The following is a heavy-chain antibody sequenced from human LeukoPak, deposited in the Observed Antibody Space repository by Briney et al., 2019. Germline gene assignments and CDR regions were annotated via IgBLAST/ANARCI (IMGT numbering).Heavy chain of an antibody. CDR3: ARHLGLNPRLTQYYYYYYGMDV. Sequence: SETLSLTCTVSGGSISSYYWSWIRQPPGKGLEWIGYIYYSGSTNYNPSLKSRVTISVDTSKNQFSLKLSSVTAADTAVYYCARHLGLNPRLTQYYYYYYGMDVWGQGTTVTVSS. CDR1: GGSISSYY. J-gene: IGHJ6*02. D-gene: IGHD3-10*01. V-gene: IGHV4-59*08. CDR2: IYYSGST.